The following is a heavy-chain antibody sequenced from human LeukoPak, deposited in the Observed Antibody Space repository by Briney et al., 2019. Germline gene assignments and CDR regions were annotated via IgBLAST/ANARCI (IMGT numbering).Heavy chain of an antibody. CDR3: ARDTAMVTDYWYYYYMDV. V-gene: IGHV4-61*02. Sequence: SETLSLTCNVSGGSISSGSYYWSWIRQPAGKGLEWIVRIYTSGSSNYNPSFKSRVTISLDTSKNQFSLRLSSVTAADTAVYYCARDTAMVTDYWYYYYMDVWGKGTTVTISS. J-gene: IGHJ6*03. CDR1: GGSISSGSYY. CDR2: IYTSGSS. D-gene: IGHD5-18*01.